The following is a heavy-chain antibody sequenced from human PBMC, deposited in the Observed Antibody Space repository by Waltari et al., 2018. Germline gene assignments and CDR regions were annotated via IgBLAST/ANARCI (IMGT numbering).Heavy chain of an antibody. CDR3: AKEDRYDYVWGSYRSDYFDY. D-gene: IGHD3-16*02. J-gene: IGHJ4*02. V-gene: IGHV1-69*08. CDR2: ICPIRGIA. CDR1: GGTFSSYT. Sequence: QVQLVQSGAEVKKPGSSVKVSCKASGGTFSSYTISWVRQAPGQGLEWMGRICPIRGIANYAQKFQGRVTITADKSTSTAYMELSSRRSEDTAVYYCAKEDRYDYVWGSYRSDYFDYWGQGTLVTVSS.